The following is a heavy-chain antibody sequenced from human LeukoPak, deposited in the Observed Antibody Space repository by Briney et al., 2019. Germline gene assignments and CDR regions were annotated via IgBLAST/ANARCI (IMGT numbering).Heavy chain of an antibody. CDR3: ARDQGHYDSSGYYHAGNLDY. CDR2: ISHSGST. V-gene: IGHV4-4*02. D-gene: IGHD3-22*01. J-gene: IGHJ4*02. CDR1: GGSITSSNW. Sequence: SGTLSLTCAVSGGSITSSNWWSWVRQPPGKGLEWIGEISHSGSTKYNVSLKSRVTISVDKSKNLFSLNLNSVTAADTAVYYCARDQGHYDSSGYYHAGNLDYWGQGTLVTVSS.